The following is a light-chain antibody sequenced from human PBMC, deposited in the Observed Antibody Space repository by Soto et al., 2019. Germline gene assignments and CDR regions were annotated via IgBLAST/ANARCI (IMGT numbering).Light chain of an antibody. CDR2: RNN. CDR3: ATWDDSLSGVV. J-gene: IGLJ2*01. V-gene: IGLV1-47*01. CDR1: SSNIGNNY. Sequence: QSVLTQPPSASETPGQRVTISCSGSSSNIGNNYVYWHQQLPGTAPKLLIYRNNQRPSGVPDRFSGSKSGTSASLAIGGLRSEDEADYYCATWDDSLSGVVFGGGTKVTVL.